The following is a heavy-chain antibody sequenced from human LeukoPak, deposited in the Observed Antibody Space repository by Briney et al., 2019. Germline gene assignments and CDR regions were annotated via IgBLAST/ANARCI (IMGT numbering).Heavy chain of an antibody. D-gene: IGHD6-19*01. J-gene: IGHJ3*02. CDR1: GFTFSSYW. CDR3: ARVVYWSSGWYVSLVLDAFDI. CDR2: IKQDGSEK. Sequence: PGGSLRLSCAASGFTFSSYWMSWVRQAPGKGLEWVANIKQDGSEKYYVDSVKGRFTISRDNAKNSLYLQMNSLRAEDTAVYYCARVVYWSSGWYVSLVLDAFDIWGQGTMVTVSS. V-gene: IGHV3-7*01.